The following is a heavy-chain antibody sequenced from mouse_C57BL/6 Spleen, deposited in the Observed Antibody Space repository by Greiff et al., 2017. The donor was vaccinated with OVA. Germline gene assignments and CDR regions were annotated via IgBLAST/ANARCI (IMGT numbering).Heavy chain of an antibody. Sequence: QVQLQQSGAELVRPGTSVKMSCKASGYTFTNYWIGWAKQRPGHGLEWIGDIYPGGGYPNYNEKFKGKATLTADKSSSTAYMQFSSLTSEDSAIYYCARVLDDGYPLDYWGQGTSVTVSS. V-gene: IGHV1-63*01. D-gene: IGHD2-3*01. CDR1: GYTFTNYW. CDR3: ARVLDDGYPLDY. J-gene: IGHJ4*01. CDR2: IYPGGGYP.